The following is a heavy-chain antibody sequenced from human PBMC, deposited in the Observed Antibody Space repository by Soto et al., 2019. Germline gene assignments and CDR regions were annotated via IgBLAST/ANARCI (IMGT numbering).Heavy chain of an antibody. CDR1: GGSISSYY. Sequence: SETLSLTCTVSGGSISSYYWSWIRQPPGKGLEWIGYIYYSGSTNYNPSLKSRVTISVDTSKNQFSLKLSSVTAADTAVYYCASTALAYCGGDCFFFDYWGQGTLVTVSS. D-gene: IGHD2-21*02. CDR2: IYYSGST. J-gene: IGHJ4*02. CDR3: ASTALAYCGGDCFFFDY. V-gene: IGHV4-59*01.